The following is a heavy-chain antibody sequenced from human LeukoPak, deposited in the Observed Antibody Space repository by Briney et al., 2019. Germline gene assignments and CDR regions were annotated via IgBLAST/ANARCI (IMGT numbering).Heavy chain of an antibody. D-gene: IGHD6-6*01. J-gene: IGHJ4*02. CDR3: APRPYGSSGPLGGWGY. CDR1: GFTFSGYA. V-gene: IGHV3-33*01. CDR2: IWHDGNDK. Sequence: PGGSLRLSCAASGFTFSGYAMHWVRQAPGKGLEWVALIWHDGNDKNYADSVKGRFTISRDNSKNTLYLEMNSLRAEDTAVYYCAPRPYGSSGPLGGWGYWGQGTLVTVSS.